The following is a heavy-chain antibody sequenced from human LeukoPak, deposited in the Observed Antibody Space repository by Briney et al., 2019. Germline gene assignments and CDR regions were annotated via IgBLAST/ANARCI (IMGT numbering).Heavy chain of an antibody. CDR1: GFTFSSFA. Sequence: GGSLRLSCAASGFTFSSFAMSWVRQAPGKGLEWVSAISGSGGSTYYADSVKGRSTISRDNSKNTLYLQMNSLRADDTALYYCAKNEVWWLPDSWGQGTLVTVSS. CDR3: AKNEVWWLPDS. CDR2: ISGSGGST. V-gene: IGHV3-23*01. J-gene: IGHJ4*02. D-gene: IGHD5-12*01.